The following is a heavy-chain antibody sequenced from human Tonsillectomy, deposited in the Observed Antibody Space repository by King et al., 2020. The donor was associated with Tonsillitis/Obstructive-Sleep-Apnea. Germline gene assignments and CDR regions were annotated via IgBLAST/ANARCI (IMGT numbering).Heavy chain of an antibody. CDR3: SSSVSGYDFWSGYGIDY. Sequence: VQLQESGPGLVKPSETLSLTCTVSGGSISSYYWSWIRQPPGKGLEWIGYIYYSGSTNYNPSLKSRVTISVDTSKNQFSLKLSSVTAADTAVYYCSSSVSGYDFWSGYGIDYWGQGTLVTVSS. V-gene: IGHV4-59*08. CDR2: IYYSGST. CDR1: GGSISSYY. J-gene: IGHJ4*02. D-gene: IGHD3-3*01.